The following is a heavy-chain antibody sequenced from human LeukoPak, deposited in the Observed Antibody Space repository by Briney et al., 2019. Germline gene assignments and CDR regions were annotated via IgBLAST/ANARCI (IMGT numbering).Heavy chain of an antibody. CDR2: ISSSSSTI. Sequence: GGSLRLSCAASGFTFSSYSMNWVRQAPGKGLEWVSYISSSSSTIYYADSVKGRFTISRDNAKNTLYLQMNSLRAEDTAVYYCAKCVNYGNYYYYYYMDVWGKGTTVSVSS. D-gene: IGHD4/OR15-4a*01. J-gene: IGHJ6*03. CDR1: GFTFSSYS. CDR3: AKCVNYGNYYYYYYMDV. V-gene: IGHV3-48*01.